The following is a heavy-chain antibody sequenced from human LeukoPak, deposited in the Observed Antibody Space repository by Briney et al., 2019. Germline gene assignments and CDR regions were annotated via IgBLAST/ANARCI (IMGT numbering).Heavy chain of an antibody. V-gene: IGHV3-7*01. CDR1: GFTFNKYW. D-gene: IGHD3-10*01. Sequence: GGSLRLSCAASGFTFNKYWMTWARQAPGKGLEWVANVNQDGTEKYYVDSVKGRFNISRDNAKNSLYPHMNSLRAEDTAVYYCARSKAGGYWGQGTLVIVST. CDR2: VNQDGTEK. CDR3: ARSKAGGY. J-gene: IGHJ4*02.